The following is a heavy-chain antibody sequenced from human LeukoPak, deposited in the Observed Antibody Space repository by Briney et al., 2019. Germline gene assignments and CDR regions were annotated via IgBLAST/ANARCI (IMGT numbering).Heavy chain of an antibody. D-gene: IGHD6-19*01. CDR1: GDSVSSKNGA. V-gene: IGHV6-1*01. CDR3: ARDLGTTGWHTFDY. CDR2: TYYRSKWYN. J-gene: IGHJ4*02. Sequence: SQTLSLTCAVSGDSVSSKNGAWNWIRQSPSKGLEWLGRTYYRSKWYNDYAESMEGRMTISQDTSKNQYSLHLNSVTPDDTAVYYCARDLGTTGWHTFDYWGQGTLVTVSS.